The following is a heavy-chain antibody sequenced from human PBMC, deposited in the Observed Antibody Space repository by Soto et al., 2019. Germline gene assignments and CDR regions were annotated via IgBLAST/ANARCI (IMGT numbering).Heavy chain of an antibody. CDR2: IYYSGST. CDR1: GGSISSYY. D-gene: IGHD6-13*01. CDR3: ARDRTAAALGWFDP. Sequence: SETLSLTCTVSGGSISSYYWSWIRQPPGKGLEWIGYIYYSGSTNYNPSLKSRVTISVDTSKNQFSLKLSSVTAADTAVYYCARDRTAAALGWFDPWGQGTLVTVSS. V-gene: IGHV4-59*01. J-gene: IGHJ5*02.